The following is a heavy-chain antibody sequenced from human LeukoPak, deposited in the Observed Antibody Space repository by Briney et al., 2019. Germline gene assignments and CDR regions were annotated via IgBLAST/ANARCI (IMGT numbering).Heavy chain of an antibody. J-gene: IGHJ4*02. CDR1: GYTFTGYY. CDR3: ATVGSSTMIVVVDRFDY. Sequence: ASVKVSCKASGYTFTGYYMHWVRQAPGQGLEWMGWINPNSGGTNYAQKFQGRVTMTEDTSTDTAYMELSSLRSEDTAVYYCATVGSSTMIVVVDRFDYWGQGTLVTVSS. D-gene: IGHD3-22*01. V-gene: IGHV1-2*02. CDR2: INPNSGGT.